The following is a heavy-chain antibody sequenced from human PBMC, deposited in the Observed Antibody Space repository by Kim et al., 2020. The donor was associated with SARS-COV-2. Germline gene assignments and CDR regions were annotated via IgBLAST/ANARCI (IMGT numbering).Heavy chain of an antibody. CDR3: ARVNYYYGVDV. Sequence: ASVKVSCKASGGTFSSYPITWVRQTPGQGLEWMGEIIPDFDTPNYARKFQGRVTITADKSTTTAHMELSTLRSDDTAVYYCARVNYYYGVDVWGQGTTVT. CDR1: GGTFSSYP. V-gene: IGHV1-69*06. J-gene: IGHJ6*02. CDR2: IIPDFDTP.